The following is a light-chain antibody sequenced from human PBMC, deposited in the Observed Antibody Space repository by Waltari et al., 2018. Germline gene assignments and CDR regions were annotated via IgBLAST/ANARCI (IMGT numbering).Light chain of an antibody. V-gene: IGKV3-20*01. CDR3: QQYSASPWT. CDR2: GIS. Sequence: EIVLTQSPGTLSLSPGKRATLSCRASQSVSSNYLAWYQQKPGQAPSLLIYGISSRATGIPDRVRGSGSGTDFTLTISRLEPEDFAMYYCQQYSASPWTFGQGTKVDIE. CDR1: QSVSSNY. J-gene: IGKJ1*01.